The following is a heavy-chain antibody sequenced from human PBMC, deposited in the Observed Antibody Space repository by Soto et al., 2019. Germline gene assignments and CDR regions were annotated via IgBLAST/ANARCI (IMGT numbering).Heavy chain of an antibody. CDR3: VREDWHRFDS. V-gene: IGHV3-7*01. CDR1: GFMFSAYW. J-gene: IGHJ4*02. Sequence: EVQLVESGGRLVQPGGSLRLSCAASGFMFSAYWMSWVRQDPGKGLEWVATISGGASDKFYVDSVKGRFTISRDDSKNTLYLQMNSLRDEDTAVYYCVREDWHRFDSWGQGTPVSVSS. CDR2: ISGGASDK. D-gene: IGHD2-21*01.